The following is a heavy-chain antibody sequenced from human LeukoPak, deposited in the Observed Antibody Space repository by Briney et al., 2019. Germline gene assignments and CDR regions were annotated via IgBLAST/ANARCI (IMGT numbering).Heavy chain of an antibody. CDR2: IYYSGST. D-gene: IGHD2/OR15-2a*01. Sequence: KPSETLSLTCTVSGGSISSYYWSWIRQPPGKGLEWIGYIYYSGSTNYNPSLKSRVTISVDTSKNQFSLKLSSVTAADTAVYYCARDSMTDSSTFDYWGQGTLVTVSS. V-gene: IGHV4-59*12. CDR1: GGSISSYY. J-gene: IGHJ4*02. CDR3: ARDSMTDSSTFDY.